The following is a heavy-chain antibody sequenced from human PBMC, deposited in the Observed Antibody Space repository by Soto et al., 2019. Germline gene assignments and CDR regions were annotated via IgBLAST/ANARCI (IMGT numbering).Heavy chain of an antibody. J-gene: IGHJ4*02. Sequence: QVQLVQSGAEVKNPGASVKVSCKTSGYTFTKYGVGWVRQAPGQGLEWMGGISGSSGNANYAEKVQGRITLTTDTSTSTAYIELRSLRSYDTVVYYCAREMAGLGGEYDYWGQGTLVTVSS. CDR1: GYTFTKYG. CDR2: ISGSSGNA. V-gene: IGHV1-18*01. D-gene: IGHD3-16*01. CDR3: AREMAGLGGEYDY.